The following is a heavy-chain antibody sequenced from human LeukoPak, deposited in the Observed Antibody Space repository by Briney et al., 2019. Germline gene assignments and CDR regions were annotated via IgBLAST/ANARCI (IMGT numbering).Heavy chain of an antibody. CDR2: ISRNGGST. J-gene: IGHJ4*02. V-gene: IGHV3-64*04. D-gene: IGHD3-22*01. CDR1: GFTFSSFA. Sequence: GGSLRLSCSASGFTFSSFAMHWVRQAPGKGLEYVAAISRNGGSTYYADSVKGRFTISRDNAKNTLYLQMNSLRAEDTAVYYCTRDYDSSGYWFDYWGQGTLVTVSS. CDR3: TRDYDSSGYWFDY.